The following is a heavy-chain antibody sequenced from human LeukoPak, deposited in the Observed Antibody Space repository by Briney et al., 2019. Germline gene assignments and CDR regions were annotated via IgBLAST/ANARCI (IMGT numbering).Heavy chain of an antibody. J-gene: IGHJ3*02. V-gene: IGHV1-24*01. CDR1: GYALTELS. D-gene: IGHD3-16*01. CDR3: ATDLGVVHWAFDI. CDR2: FDPEDGET. Sequence: ASVKVSCKVSGYALTELSMHWVRQAPGKGLEWMGGFDPEDGETIYAQKFQGRVTMTEDTSTDTAYMELSSLRSEDTAVYYCATDLGVVHWAFDIWGQGTMVTVSS.